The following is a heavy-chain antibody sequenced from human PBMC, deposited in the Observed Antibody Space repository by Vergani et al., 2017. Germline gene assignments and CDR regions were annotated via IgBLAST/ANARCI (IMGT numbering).Heavy chain of an antibody. D-gene: IGHD6-13*01. J-gene: IGHJ5*02. Sequence: QVQLVQSGAEVKKPGASVKVSCKASGYTFTSYAMHWVRQATGQRLEWMGWINAGNGNTKYSQKFQGRVTITRDTSASTAYMGLSSLRSEDTAVYYCARDTSSSWDPFDPWGQGTLVTVSS. CDR3: ARDTSSSWDPFDP. CDR2: INAGNGNT. CDR1: GYTFTSYA. V-gene: IGHV1-3*01.